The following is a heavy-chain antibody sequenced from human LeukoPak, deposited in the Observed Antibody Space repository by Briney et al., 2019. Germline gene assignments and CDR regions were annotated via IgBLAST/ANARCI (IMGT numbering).Heavy chain of an antibody. J-gene: IGHJ5*01. CDR1: GYTFTSYG. D-gene: IGHD1-26*01. Sequence: ASVKVSCKASGYTFTSYGISWVRQAPGQGLEWMGWISAYNGNTNYAQRLQGRVTMTTDTSTSTAYMELRSLRSDGTAVYYCARVRGELNRVDCWGQGTLVTVSS. CDR2: ISAYNGNT. V-gene: IGHV1-18*01. CDR3: ARVRGELNRVDC.